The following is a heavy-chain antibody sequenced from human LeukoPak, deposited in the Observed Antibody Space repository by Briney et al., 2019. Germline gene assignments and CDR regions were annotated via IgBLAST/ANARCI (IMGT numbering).Heavy chain of an antibody. CDR1: GFTFDEYG. J-gene: IGHJ3*02. Sequence: GGSLRLSCAASGFTFDEYGMSWVRQAPGKGLEWVSGINWNGGSTGYADSVKGRFTISKDNAKNSLYLQMNSLRAEDTALYYCARRDIVVVPAAIFGAFDIWGQGTMVTVSS. D-gene: IGHD2-2*02. CDR2: INWNGGST. CDR3: ARRDIVVVPAAIFGAFDI. V-gene: IGHV3-20*04.